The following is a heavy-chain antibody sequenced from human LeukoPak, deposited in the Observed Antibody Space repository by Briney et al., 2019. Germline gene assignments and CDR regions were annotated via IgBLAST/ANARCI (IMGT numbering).Heavy chain of an antibody. D-gene: IGHD5-24*01. CDR2: MNPNSGNT. Sequence: ASVKVSCKASGYTFTGYYMHWVRQAPGQGLEWMGWMNPNSGNTGYAQKFQGRVTMTRNTSISTAYMELSSLRSEDTAVYYCARVEVATGWGYGYWGQGTLVTVSS. CDR3: ARVEVATGWGYGY. V-gene: IGHV1-8*02. J-gene: IGHJ4*02. CDR1: GYTFTGYY.